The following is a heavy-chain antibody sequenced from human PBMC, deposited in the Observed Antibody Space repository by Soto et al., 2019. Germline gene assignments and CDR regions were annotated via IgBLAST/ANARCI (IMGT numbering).Heavy chain of an antibody. CDR1: GFHFSDSY. CDR3: ARVSWREKYGMDV. V-gene: IGHV3-11*01. Sequence: GGSLRLSCSASGFHFSDSYMSCIRHAPGKGLEWISYITFSGNTVYYADSLKGRFTISRDNAKNSLYLQMNRLRAEDTAVYYCARVSWREKYGMDVWGQGTTVTVSS. CDR2: ITFSGNTV. J-gene: IGHJ6*01.